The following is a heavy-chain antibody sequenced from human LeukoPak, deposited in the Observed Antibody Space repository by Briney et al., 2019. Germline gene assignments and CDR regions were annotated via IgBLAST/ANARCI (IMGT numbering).Heavy chain of an antibody. CDR3: AGLYRDAVFDI. V-gene: IGHV5-10-1*01. Sequence: GESLKISCKGSGCSFTSYWISWVRQLPGKGLEWMGRVDPSDSYTNYSPSFQGHVSISADKSISTAYLQWRSLKASDTAMYYCAGLYRDAVFDIWGQGTMVTVSS. CDR2: VDPSDSYT. D-gene: IGHD2-2*02. CDR1: GCSFTSYW. J-gene: IGHJ3*02.